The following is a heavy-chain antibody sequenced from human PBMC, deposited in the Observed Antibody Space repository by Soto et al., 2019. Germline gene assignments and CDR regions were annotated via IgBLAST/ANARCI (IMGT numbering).Heavy chain of an antibody. V-gene: IGHV4-59*01. D-gene: IGHD5-18*01. CDR2: IYYSGST. CDR1: GGSISSYY. Sequence: SETLSLTCTVSGGSISSYYWSWIRQPPGKGLEWIGYIYYSGSTNYNPSLKSRVTISVDTSKNQFSLKLSSVTAADTAVYYCAREEVDTAMVRYFDLWGRGTLVTVSS. CDR3: AREEVDTAMVRYFDL. J-gene: IGHJ2*01.